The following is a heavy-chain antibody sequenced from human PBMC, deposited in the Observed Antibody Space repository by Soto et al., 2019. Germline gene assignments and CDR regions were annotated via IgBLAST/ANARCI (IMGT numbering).Heavy chain of an antibody. D-gene: IGHD3-22*01. CDR1: GYTFTSYA. V-gene: IGHV1-3*01. J-gene: IGHJ5*02. Sequence: ASVKVSCKASGYTFTSYAMHWVRQAPGQRLEWMGWINAGNGNTKYSQKFQGRVTITRDTSASTAYMELSSLRSEDTAVYYCARFGDYYDSRFDPWXQGTLVTVSS. CDR3: ARFGDYYDSRFDP. CDR2: INAGNGNT.